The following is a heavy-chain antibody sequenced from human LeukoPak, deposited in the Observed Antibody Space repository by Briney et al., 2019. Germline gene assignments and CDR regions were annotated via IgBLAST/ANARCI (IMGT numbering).Heavy chain of an antibody. Sequence: GGSLRLSCAASGFTFSSYWMHWVRQAPGKGLVWVSRLNSDGSSTSYADSVKGRFTIPRDNAKNSLYLQMNSLRAEDTAVYYCARDVSDCSSTSCYTGDVWGQGTTVTVSS. D-gene: IGHD2-2*02. CDR3: ARDVSDCSSTSCYTGDV. CDR1: GFTFSSYW. J-gene: IGHJ6*02. CDR2: LNSDGSST. V-gene: IGHV3-74*01.